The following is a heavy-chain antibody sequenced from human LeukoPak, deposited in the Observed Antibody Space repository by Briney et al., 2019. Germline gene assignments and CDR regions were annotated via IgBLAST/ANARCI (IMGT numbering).Heavy chain of an antibody. D-gene: IGHD5-18*01. Sequence: PGGSLRLSCVASGFTFSTYAMNWVRQAPGKGLEWVSAISGSGGSTYYADSVKGRFTISRDNSKNTLYLQMNSLRAEDTAVYYCAKDARIQLWPDAFDIWGQGTMVTVSS. CDR2: ISGSGGST. CDR3: AKDARIQLWPDAFDI. CDR1: GFTFSTYA. V-gene: IGHV3-23*01. J-gene: IGHJ3*02.